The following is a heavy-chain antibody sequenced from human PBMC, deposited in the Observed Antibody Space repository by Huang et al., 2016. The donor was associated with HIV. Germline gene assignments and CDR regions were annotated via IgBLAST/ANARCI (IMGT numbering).Heavy chain of an antibody. Sequence: QITLKESGPTLMKPTQTLTLTCTVSGCSLTTYGVGVAWFRQPPGKALAWLALISWDDDKRYRASLRSRLTISRDTSKNQVVLTMTNMDPVDTATYYCAHRPPVPAAGFPADYWGQGNLVTVSS. D-gene: IGHD6-13*01. CDR1: GCSLTTYGVG. CDR3: AHRPPVPAAGFPADY. CDR2: ISWDDDK. V-gene: IGHV2-5*02. J-gene: IGHJ4*02.